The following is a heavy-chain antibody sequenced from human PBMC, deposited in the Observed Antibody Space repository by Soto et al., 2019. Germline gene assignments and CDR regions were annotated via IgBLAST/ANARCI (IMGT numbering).Heavy chain of an antibody. D-gene: IGHD4-17*01. Sequence: QIHMVQSGGEVKKPGASVKVSCKTSGYTFTTYGISWVRQDPGQGLEWMGWITPFNDNTNYAQNLQGRVTMTTDTSTNTAYLELRSLTSDDTAVYYCARTDKGDYVPPLDNWGQGTLVTVCS. CDR1: GYTFTTYG. CDR2: ITPFNDNT. CDR3: ARTDKGDYVPPLDN. J-gene: IGHJ4*02. V-gene: IGHV1-18*01.